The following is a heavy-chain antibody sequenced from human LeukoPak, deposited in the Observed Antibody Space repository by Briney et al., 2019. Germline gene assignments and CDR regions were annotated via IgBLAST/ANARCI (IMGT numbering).Heavy chain of an antibody. CDR3: VKVSYFYDSSGYSVMYYFDY. CDR2: MYPNSGKT. V-gene: IGHV1-8*03. J-gene: IGHJ4*02. Sequence: ASVTVSCKASGYTFTSYDCNWVRQATGQGLEWMGGMYPNSGKTGYAQRCQGRVTIARNTSISTAYMALSSLRSEDKAVYYCVKVSYFYDSSGYSVMYYFDYWGQGTLVTVSS. CDR1: GYTFTSYD. D-gene: IGHD3-22*01.